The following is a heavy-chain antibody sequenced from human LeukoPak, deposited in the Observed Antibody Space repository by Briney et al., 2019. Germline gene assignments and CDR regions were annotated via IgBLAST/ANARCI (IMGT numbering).Heavy chain of an antibody. D-gene: IGHD3-16*02. J-gene: IGHJ4*02. CDR1: GFTFSSYA. CDR2: ISGSGGST. CDR3: AKVGVHMITFRGVIVDY. Sequence: PGGSLRLSCAASGFTFSSYAMSWVRQAPGEGMEWVSAISGSGGSTYYADSVKGRFTISRDNSKNTLYLQMNSLGAEDTAVYYCAKVGVHMITFRGVIVDYWGQGTLVTVSS. V-gene: IGHV3-23*01.